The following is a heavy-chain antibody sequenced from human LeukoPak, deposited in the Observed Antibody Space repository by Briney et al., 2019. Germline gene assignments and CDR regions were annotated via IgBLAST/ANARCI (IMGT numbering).Heavy chain of an antibody. CDR2: ISTDGGST. CDR1: GFTLSSHW. J-gene: IGHJ4*02. V-gene: IGHV3-74*01. D-gene: IGHD5-18*01. Sequence: GGSLRLSCVASGFTLSSHWMHWLRLAPGKGLVWVSRISTDGGSTGYADSVKGRFTISRDNAKNSLYLQMNSLRAEDTAVYYCARDPYSYGYGAYYFDYWGQGTLVTVSS. CDR3: ARDPYSYGYGAYYFDY.